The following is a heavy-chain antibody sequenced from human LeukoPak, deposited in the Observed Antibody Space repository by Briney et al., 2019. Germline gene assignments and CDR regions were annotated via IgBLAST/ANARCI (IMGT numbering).Heavy chain of an antibody. CDR1: GFTFTTYS. J-gene: IGHJ4*02. CDR2: ISPDSGYI. V-gene: IGHV3-21*01. CDR3: ARGGITTIRYDY. Sequence: GESLRLSCAASGFTFTTYSMNWVRQAPGKGLEWVSSISPDSGYIYYADSVKGRFTTSRDNAKNSLYLQMNSLRAEDTAVYYCARGGITTIRYDYWGQGTLVTVSS. D-gene: IGHD3-10*01.